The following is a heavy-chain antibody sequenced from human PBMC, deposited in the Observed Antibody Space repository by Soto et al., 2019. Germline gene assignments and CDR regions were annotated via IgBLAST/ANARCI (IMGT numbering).Heavy chain of an antibody. CDR1: GFTFSRYW. CDR2: IKQDGSEK. J-gene: IGHJ4*02. CDR3: VKDLTIFGMPGTLDH. V-gene: IGHV3-7*04. Sequence: EVQVVESGGGLVQPGGSLRLSCAASGFTFSRYWMSWVRQAPGKGLEWVANIKQDGSEKYYVDSVKGRFTISRDNAKNSLYLPMNKLKAEDTALQYRVKDLTIFGMPGTLDHWGQGTLVTVSS. D-gene: IGHD3-3*01.